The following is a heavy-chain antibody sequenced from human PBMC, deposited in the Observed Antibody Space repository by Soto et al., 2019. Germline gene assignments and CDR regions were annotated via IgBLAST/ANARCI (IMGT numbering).Heavy chain of an antibody. Sequence: LRLSCEASGFTFSAYWMHWVRQAPGKGLEWVSRINSDGSGTTYADSVQGRFTISRDNAKNTVFLQMTSLRAEDTAVYYCARVNTLTSAWPLDYWGQGALVTVS. CDR1: GFTFSAYW. V-gene: IGHV3-74*01. CDR2: INSDGSGT. CDR3: ARVNTLTSAWPLDY. D-gene: IGHD6-19*01. J-gene: IGHJ4*02.